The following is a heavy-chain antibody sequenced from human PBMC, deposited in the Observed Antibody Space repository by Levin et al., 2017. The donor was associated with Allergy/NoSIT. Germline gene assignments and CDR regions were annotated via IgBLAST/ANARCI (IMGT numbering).Heavy chain of an antibody. J-gene: IGHJ3*02. CDR3: ARGISAALSFDI. D-gene: IGHD6-13*01. V-gene: IGHV4-4*07. CDR2: IYTSGST. Sequence: SETLSLTCSVSGDYTYKYYWNWIRQPDGKGLEWIGRIYTSGSTNYNPSLKSRVTMSVDTSRTHFSLKLTSVTAADTAVYYCARGISAALSFDIWGRGTVVTVSS. CDR1: GDYTYKYY.